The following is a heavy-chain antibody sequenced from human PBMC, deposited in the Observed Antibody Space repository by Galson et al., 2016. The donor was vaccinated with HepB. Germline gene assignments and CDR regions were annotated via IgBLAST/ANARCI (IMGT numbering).Heavy chain of an antibody. Sequence: SLRLSCAVSGFTFRSHAMSWVRQAPGKGLEWVSTISGSGGGTLYAHSVKGRLTISSDNSKHTLYLQMISLRAEDTAVYYCARDLRGMIRFFDWSTHFDSWGQGTLVTVSS. CDR2: ISGSGGGT. J-gene: IGHJ4*02. CDR1: GFTFRSHA. CDR3: ARDLRGMIRFFDWSTHFDS. D-gene: IGHD3-9*01. V-gene: IGHV3-23*01.